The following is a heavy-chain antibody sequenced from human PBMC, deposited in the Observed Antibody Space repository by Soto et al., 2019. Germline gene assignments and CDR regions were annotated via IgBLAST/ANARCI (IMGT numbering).Heavy chain of an antibody. CDR2: IIPIFGTA. J-gene: IGHJ4*02. D-gene: IGHD2-2*02. CDR3: ARDSSRATAILWGNFDY. V-gene: IGHV1-69*13. Sequence: SVKVSCKASGGTFSSYAISWVRQAPGQGLEWMGGIIPIFGTANYAQKFQGRVTITADESTSTAYMELSSLRSEDTAVYYCARDSSRATAILWGNFDYWGQGTLVPVSS. CDR1: GGTFSSYA.